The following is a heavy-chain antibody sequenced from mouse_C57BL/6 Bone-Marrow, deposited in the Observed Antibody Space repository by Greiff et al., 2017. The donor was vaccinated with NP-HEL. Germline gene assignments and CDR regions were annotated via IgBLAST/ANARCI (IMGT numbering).Heavy chain of an antibody. CDR2: IWTGGGT. V-gene: IGHV2-9-1*01. J-gene: IGHJ1*03. CDR1: GFSLTSYA. D-gene: IGHD1-1*01. Sequence: VKVVESGPGLVAPSQSLSITCTVSGFSLTSYAISWVRQPPGKGLEWLGVIWTGGGTNYNSALKSRLSISKDNSKSQVFLKMNSLQTDDTARYYCARITTVVAHWYFDVWGTGTTVTVSS. CDR3: ARITTVVAHWYFDV.